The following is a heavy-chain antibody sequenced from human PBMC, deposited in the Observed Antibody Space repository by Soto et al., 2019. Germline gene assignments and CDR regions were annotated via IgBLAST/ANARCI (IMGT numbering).Heavy chain of an antibody. Sequence: GGSLRLSCAASGFTFSSYGMHWVRQAPGKGLEWVAVISYDGSNKYYADSVKGRFTISRDNSKNTLYLQMNSLGAEDTAVYYCVKDQLWFGELYFFDYWGQGTLVTVSS. V-gene: IGHV3-30*18. D-gene: IGHD3-10*01. CDR1: GFTFSSYG. J-gene: IGHJ4*02. CDR3: VKDQLWFGELYFFDY. CDR2: ISYDGSNK.